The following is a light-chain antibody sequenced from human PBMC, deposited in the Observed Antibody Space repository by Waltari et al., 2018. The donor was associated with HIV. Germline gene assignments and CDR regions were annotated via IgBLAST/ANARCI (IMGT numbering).Light chain of an antibody. J-gene: IGLJ3*02. Sequence: QLVLTQSPSASASLGASVKLTCTLSSGHNTYAIAWHQQQPEKGPRYLMRLNSGGSHSKGDGIPARFSGSSFGSGRYLLISSRQSEDEADYYCQTWGSGIRVFGGGTKLTVL. CDR1: SGHNTYA. CDR3: QTWGSGIRV. CDR2: LNSGGSH. V-gene: IGLV4-69*01.